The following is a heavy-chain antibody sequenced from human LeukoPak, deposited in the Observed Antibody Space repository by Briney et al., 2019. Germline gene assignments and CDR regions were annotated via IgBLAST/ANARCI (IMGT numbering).Heavy chain of an antibody. Sequence: GGSLRLSCAASGFTFSNYWMNWVRQAPGKGLEWVANINQGGSEEYYVDSVKGRFTISRDNAKSSLYLQMNSLRAEDTAVYYCAGGSGWLTDYWGQATLVTVSS. V-gene: IGHV3-7*01. CDR2: INQGGSEE. CDR3: AGGSGWLTDY. J-gene: IGHJ4*02. D-gene: IGHD6-19*01. CDR1: GFTFSNYW.